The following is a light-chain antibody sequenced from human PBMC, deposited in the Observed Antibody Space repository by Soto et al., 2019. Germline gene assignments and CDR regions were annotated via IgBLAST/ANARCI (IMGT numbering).Light chain of an antibody. CDR1: QSVSPN. CDR3: HQYDAGPYT. CDR2: AVS. Sequence: EIVMTQSPATLSVSPGERATLSCRASQSVSPNLAWYQQKPGQAPRLLIYAVSTRATGIPVRFSGSGSGTEFTLTISSLQSEDFAVYHCHQYDAGPYTFGQGT. V-gene: IGKV3-15*01. J-gene: IGKJ2*01.